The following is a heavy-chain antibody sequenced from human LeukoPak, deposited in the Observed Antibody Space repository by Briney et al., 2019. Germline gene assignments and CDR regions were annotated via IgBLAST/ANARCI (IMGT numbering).Heavy chain of an antibody. V-gene: IGHV4-59*08. CDR1: GGSISSYY. CDR3: ARHVATGATDAFDF. J-gene: IGHJ3*01. D-gene: IGHD1-1*01. CDR2: IYYSGST. Sequence: SETLSLTCTVSGGSISSYYWTWIRQPPGEGLERIGYIYYSGSTNYHPSLKSRLTISVDTSKNQFSLKLSSVTAADTAVYYCARHVATGATDAFDFWGRGTMATVSS.